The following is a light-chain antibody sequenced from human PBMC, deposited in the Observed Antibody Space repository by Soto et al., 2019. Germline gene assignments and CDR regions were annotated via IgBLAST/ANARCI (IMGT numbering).Light chain of an antibody. CDR2: AVS. J-gene: IGKJ1*01. V-gene: IGKV1-39*01. CDR1: QSIRRY. Sequence: DIQMTQSPSSLSASVGDRVTITCRASQSIRRYINWYQQKPGRAPKLLIYAVSNLQSGVPSRFSGSGSGTEFTLTISSMEPEDFASYYCQQSYSTSWTFGQGTKVEFK. CDR3: QQSYSTSWT.